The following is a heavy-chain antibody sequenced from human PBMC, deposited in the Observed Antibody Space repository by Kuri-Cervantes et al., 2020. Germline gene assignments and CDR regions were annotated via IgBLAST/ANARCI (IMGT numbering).Heavy chain of an antibody. CDR2: MNPNSGNT. CDR3: ARDASKYCSSTSRLGRFDP. V-gene: IGHV1-8*01. CDR1: GYTFTSYD. Sequence: ASVKVSCKASGYTFTSYDINWVRQATGQRLEWMGWMNPNSGNTGYAQKFQGRVTMTRNTSISTAYMELRSLRSDDTAVYYCARDASKYCSSTSRLGRFDPWGQGTLVTVSS. J-gene: IGHJ5*02. D-gene: IGHD2-2*01.